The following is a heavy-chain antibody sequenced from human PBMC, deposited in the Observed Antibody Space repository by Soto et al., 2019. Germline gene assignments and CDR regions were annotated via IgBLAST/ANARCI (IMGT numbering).Heavy chain of an antibody. Sequence: PSETLSLTCTVSGGSISNYYWSWIRQPPGKGLEWIGYIYYSGSTNYNPPLKSRVTISVDTSKNQFSLKLSSVTAADTAVYYCARGRGGDYDFWSGNPYYGMDVWGQGTTVTVSS. J-gene: IGHJ6*02. V-gene: IGHV4-59*01. CDR1: GGSISNYY. D-gene: IGHD3-3*01. CDR3: ARGRGGDYDFWSGNPYYGMDV. CDR2: IYYSGST.